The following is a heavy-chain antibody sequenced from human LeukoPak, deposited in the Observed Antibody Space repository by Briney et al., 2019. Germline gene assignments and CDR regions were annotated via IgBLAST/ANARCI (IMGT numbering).Heavy chain of an antibody. Sequence: PGESLNISCKGSGSSFKNYWIAGVRPMPGKGLEWMGIIYTGDSNTSYNPSFQGQVTISADKSISTAYLQWSSLKASDTAEYYCARQGFVASYGVDVWGQGTTVTVAS. V-gene: IGHV5-51*01. J-gene: IGHJ6*02. CDR3: ARQGFVASYGVDV. CDR2: IYTGDSNT. CDR1: GSSFKNYW.